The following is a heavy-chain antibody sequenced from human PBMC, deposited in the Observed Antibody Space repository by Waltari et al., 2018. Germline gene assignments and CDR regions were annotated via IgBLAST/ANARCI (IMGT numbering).Heavy chain of an antibody. J-gene: IGHJ3*02. CDR2: ISYDGSNK. CDR1: GFTFGSYA. D-gene: IGHD3-10*01. V-gene: IGHV3-30-3*01. CDR3: ARGGWFRNAFDI. Sequence: QVQLVESGGGVVQPGRSLRLSCAASGFTFGSYAMHWVRQAPGKGLEWVAVISYDGSNKYYADSVKGRFTISRDNSKNTLYLQMNSLRAEDTAVYYCARGGWFRNAFDIWGQGTMVTVSS.